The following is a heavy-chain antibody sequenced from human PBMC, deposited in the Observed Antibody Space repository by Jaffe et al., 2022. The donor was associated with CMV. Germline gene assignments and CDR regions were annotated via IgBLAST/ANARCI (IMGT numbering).Heavy chain of an antibody. CDR1: GFTFSSYA. Sequence: EVQLLESGGGLVQPGGSLRLSCAASGFTFSSYAMSWVRQAPGKGLEWVSAISGSGGSTYYADSVKGRFTISRDNSKNTLYLQMNSLRAEDTAVYYCAKWVSREIGSGPRLYYFDYWGQGTLVTVSS. CDR2: ISGSGGST. J-gene: IGHJ4*02. CDR3: AKWVSREIGSGPRLYYFDY. V-gene: IGHV3-23*01. D-gene: IGHD2-15*01.